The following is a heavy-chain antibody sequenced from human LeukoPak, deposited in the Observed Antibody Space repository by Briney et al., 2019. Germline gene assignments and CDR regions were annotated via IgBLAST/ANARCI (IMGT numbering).Heavy chain of an antibody. CDR1: GFTFSSYW. Sequence: GGSLRLSCAASGFTFSSYWMSWVRQAPGKGLEWVANIKQDGSEKYYVDSVKGRFTISRDDSKNTVYLQMSSLRPEDTAVYYCVKASGPQSPGHWGQGTLVIVSS. CDR3: VKASGPQSPGH. D-gene: IGHD2-2*01. CDR2: IKQDGSEK. J-gene: IGHJ4*02. V-gene: IGHV3-7*01.